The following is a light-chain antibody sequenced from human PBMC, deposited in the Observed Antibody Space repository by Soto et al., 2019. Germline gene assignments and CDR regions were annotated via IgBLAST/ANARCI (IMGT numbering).Light chain of an antibody. J-gene: IGKJ1*01. CDR3: QQHSHWPPWT. CDR1: QSVSSY. V-gene: IGKV3-11*01. CDR2: DAS. Sequence: EIVLTQSPATLSLSPGERATLSGRASQSVSSYLAWYQQKPGQAPRLLIYDASNRATGIPARFSGSGSGTDFTLTISSLEPEDFAVYYCQQHSHWPPWTFGQGTKVDI.